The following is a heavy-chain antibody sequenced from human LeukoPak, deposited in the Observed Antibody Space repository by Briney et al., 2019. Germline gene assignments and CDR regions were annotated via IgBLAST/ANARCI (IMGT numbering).Heavy chain of an antibody. Sequence: QPGGSLRLSCAASGFTFSSYGMHWVRQAPGKGLEWVAVIWYDGSNKYYADSVKGRFTISRDNSKNTLYLQMNSLRAEDTAVYYCARANYDSSGLDYWGQGTLVTVSS. CDR3: ARANYDSSGLDY. CDR2: IWYDGSNK. CDR1: GFTFSSYG. J-gene: IGHJ4*02. V-gene: IGHV3-33*01. D-gene: IGHD3-22*01.